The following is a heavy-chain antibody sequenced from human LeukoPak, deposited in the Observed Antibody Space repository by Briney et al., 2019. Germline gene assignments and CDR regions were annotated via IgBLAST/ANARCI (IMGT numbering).Heavy chain of an antibody. J-gene: IGHJ5*02. CDR3: ARMGSEYSSSYYGSWFDP. Sequence: PGRSLRLSCAASGFTFSSYGMHWVRQAPGKGLEWVAVIWYDGSNKYYADSVKGRFTISRDNSKNTLYLQMNSLRAEDTAVYYCARMGSEYSSSYYGSWFDPWGQGTLVTVSS. CDR1: GFTFSSYG. CDR2: IWYDGSNK. D-gene: IGHD6-13*01. V-gene: IGHV3-33*03.